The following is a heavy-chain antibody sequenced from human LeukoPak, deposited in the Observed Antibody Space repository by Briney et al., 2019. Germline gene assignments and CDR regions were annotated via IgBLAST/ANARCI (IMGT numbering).Heavy chain of an antibody. CDR1: GFTFSTYS. CDR3: ARDFMWLVDY. D-gene: IGHD6-19*01. J-gene: IGHJ4*02. CDR2: ISSTSSAI. Sequence: GGSLRLSCAASGFTFSTYSMNWVRQAPGKGLEWVSYISSTSSAIYYADSVNGRFTVSRDNSKNTLYLQMNSLRAEDTAVYYCARDFMWLVDYWGQGSLVTVSS. V-gene: IGHV3-48*01.